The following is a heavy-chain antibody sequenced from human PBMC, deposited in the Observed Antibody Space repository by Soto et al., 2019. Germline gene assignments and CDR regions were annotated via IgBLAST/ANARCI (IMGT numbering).Heavy chain of an antibody. V-gene: IGHV3-15*01. J-gene: IGHJ3*02. D-gene: IGHD1-26*01. CDR2: IRSKTAGGTP. CDR1: GFSFFNAW. Sequence: GGSLRLSCVASGFSFFNAWMSWVRQAPGKGLEWVARIRSKTAGGTPEYAAPGQGRFTISRDDSENTLYLQMNSLGTDDPAVYLCGPGWGGGTAFNAFDIWGQGTVVTVSS. CDR3: GPGWGGGTAFNAFDI.